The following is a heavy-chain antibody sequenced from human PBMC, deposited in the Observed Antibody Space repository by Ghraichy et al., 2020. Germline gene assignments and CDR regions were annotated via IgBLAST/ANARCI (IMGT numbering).Heavy chain of an antibody. J-gene: IGHJ6*02. CDR1: GGSFSGYY. D-gene: IGHD6-13*01. CDR2: INHSGST. Sequence: SETLSLTCAVYGGSFSGYYWSWIRQPPGKGLEWIGEINHSGSTNYNPSLKSRVTISVDTSKNQFSLKLSSVTAAETAGYYCARGWSGIAAAGNYYYYGMDVWVQGTTVTVSS. CDR3: ARGWSGIAAAGNYYYYGMDV. V-gene: IGHV4-34*01.